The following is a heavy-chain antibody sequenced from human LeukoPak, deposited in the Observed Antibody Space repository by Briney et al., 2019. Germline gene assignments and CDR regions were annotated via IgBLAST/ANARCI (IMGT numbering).Heavy chain of an antibody. Sequence: PSETLSLTCAVYGGSFSGYYWSWIRQPPGKGLEWIGEINHSGSTNYNPSLKSRVTISVDTSKNQFSLKLSSVTAADTAVYYCARGRGYSGSWYFYWGQGTLVTVSS. D-gene: IGHD6-13*01. CDR1: GGSFSGYY. CDR3: ARGRGYSGSWYFY. J-gene: IGHJ4*02. V-gene: IGHV4-34*01. CDR2: INHSGST.